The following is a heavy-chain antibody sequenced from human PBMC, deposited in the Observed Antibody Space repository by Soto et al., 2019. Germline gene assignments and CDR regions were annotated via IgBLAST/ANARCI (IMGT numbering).Heavy chain of an antibody. V-gene: IGHV3-48*01. CDR3: VGEVGFQLIY. D-gene: IGHD2-2*01. CDR2: ITSSSVTM. Sequence: GXSLRLSCAASGFSLSTHSLNWFRQAPVKGLEWISYITSSSVTMYADSVKGRFTISRDNAKNSLYLQMNSLRAEDTAVYFCVGEVGFQLIYWGQGTLVTVSS. J-gene: IGHJ4*02. CDR1: GFSLSTHS.